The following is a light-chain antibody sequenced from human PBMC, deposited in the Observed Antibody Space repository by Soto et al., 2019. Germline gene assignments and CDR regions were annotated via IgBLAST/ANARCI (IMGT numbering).Light chain of an antibody. CDR2: EAS. CDR1: QTLLHRDGKTY. Sequence: EIVMTQSPLSLSVTPGQPASISCKSSQTLLHRDGKTYLYWYLQRTGQPPQLLIHEASNRFSGVPDRFSGSGSGTDFTLTISRLEPEDFAVYYCQQYGSSPNTFGQGTKLEIK. V-gene: IGKV2D-29*01. CDR3: QQYGSSPNT. J-gene: IGKJ2*01.